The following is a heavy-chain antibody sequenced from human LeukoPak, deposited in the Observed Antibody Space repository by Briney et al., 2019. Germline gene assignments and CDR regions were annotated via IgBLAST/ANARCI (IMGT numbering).Heavy chain of an antibody. V-gene: IGHV3-7*01. CDR2: IKQDGSEK. J-gene: IGHJ4*02. Sequence: QPGRSLRLSCAASGLTLSSYWMSWVRQAPGKGLEWVANIKQDGSEKYYVDSVKGRFTISRDNAKISLYLQTNSLRAEDTAVYYCARPPFYYVSSGYWGQGTLVTVSS. D-gene: IGHD3-22*01. CDR3: ARPPFYYVSSGY. CDR1: GLTLSSYW.